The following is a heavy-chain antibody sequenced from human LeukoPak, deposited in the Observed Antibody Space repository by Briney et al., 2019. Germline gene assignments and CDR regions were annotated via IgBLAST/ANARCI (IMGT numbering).Heavy chain of an antibody. V-gene: IGHV4-34*01. CDR1: GGSFSGYY. D-gene: IGHD2-15*01. CDR3: ARDAPTAYCIGGTCYFDY. CDR2: INHSGST. Sequence: SETLSLTCAVYGGSFSGYYWSWIRQPPGKGLEWIGEINHSGSTNYNPSLKSRVTISVDTSKNQFSLKLSSVTAADTAVYYCARDAPTAYCIGGTCYFDYWGQGTLVTVS. J-gene: IGHJ4*02.